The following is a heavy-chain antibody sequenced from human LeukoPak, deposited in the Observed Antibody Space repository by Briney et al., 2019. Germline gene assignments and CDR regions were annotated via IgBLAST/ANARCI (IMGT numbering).Heavy chain of an antibody. CDR2: ISGSGGST. J-gene: IGHJ4*02. CDR1: GFTFSSYG. CDR3: ARRLLRVTSIDY. V-gene: IGHV3-23*01. D-gene: IGHD2-21*02. Sequence: PGGSLRLSCAASGFTFSSYGMSWVRQAPGKGLEWVSAISGSGGSTYYADSVKGRFTIPRDNSKNTLYLQMNSLRAEDTAVYYCARRLLRVTSIDYWGQGTLVTVSS.